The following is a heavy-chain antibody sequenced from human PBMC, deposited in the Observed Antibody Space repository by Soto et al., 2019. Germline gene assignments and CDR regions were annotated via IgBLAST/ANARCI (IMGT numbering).Heavy chain of an antibody. Sequence: QITLKESGPTVVKPTETLTLTCTFSGFSLTTSGVGVGWVRQSPGKAPEWLALIYWDDDKRYSTSLNSRLIITKVTSKIQVVLTMANVDPADTATYYCAHRVLRTVFGLVTTTAIYFDFWGPGTPVVVSS. V-gene: IGHV2-5*02. J-gene: IGHJ4*02. D-gene: IGHD3-3*01. CDR3: AHRVLRTVFGLVTTTAIYFDF. CDR2: IYWDDDK. CDR1: GFSLTTSGVG.